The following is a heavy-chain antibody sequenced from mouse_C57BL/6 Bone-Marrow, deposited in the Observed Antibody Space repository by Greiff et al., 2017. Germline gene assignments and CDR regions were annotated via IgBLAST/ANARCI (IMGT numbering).Heavy chain of an antibody. CDR3: ARRGYYGFAY. CDR2: IDPSDSYT. CDR1: GYTFTSYW. J-gene: IGHJ3*01. Sequence: VQLQQPGAELVMPGASVKRSCKASGYTFTSYWMHWVKQRPGQGLEWIGEIDPSDSYTNYNQKFKGKSTLTVDKSSSTAYMQLSSLTSEDSAVYYCARRGYYGFAYWGQGTLVTVSA. V-gene: IGHV1-69*01. D-gene: IGHD1-1*01.